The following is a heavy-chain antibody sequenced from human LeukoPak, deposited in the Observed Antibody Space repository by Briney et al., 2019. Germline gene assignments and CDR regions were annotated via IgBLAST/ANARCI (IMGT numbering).Heavy chain of an antibody. V-gene: IGHV4-59*01. CDR1: GGSISSYY. J-gene: IGHJ4*02. Sequence: SETLSLTCTVSGGSISSYYWSWIGQPPGKGLEWIGYIYYSGSTNYNPSLKSRVTISVDTSKNQFSLKLSSVTAADTAVYYCARMRTLWSGYSFDYWGQGTLVTVSS. D-gene: IGHD3-3*01. CDR2: IYYSGST. CDR3: ARMRTLWSGYSFDY.